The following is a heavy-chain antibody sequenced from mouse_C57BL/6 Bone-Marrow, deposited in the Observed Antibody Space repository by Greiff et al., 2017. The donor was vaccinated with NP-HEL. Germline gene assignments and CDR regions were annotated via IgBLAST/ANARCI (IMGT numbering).Heavy chain of an antibody. Sequence: VQVVESGAELASPGASVTLSCKASGYTFTDHIMNWVKKRPGQGLEWIGRIYPVSGETNYNQKFMGKATFSVDLSSSTVYMVLNSLTSEDPAVYYCGRDSSGYNLFDYWGQGTTLTVSS. V-gene: IGHV1-11*01. CDR2: IYPVSGET. CDR1: GYTFTDHI. CDR3: GRDSSGYNLFDY. J-gene: IGHJ2*01. D-gene: IGHD3-2*02.